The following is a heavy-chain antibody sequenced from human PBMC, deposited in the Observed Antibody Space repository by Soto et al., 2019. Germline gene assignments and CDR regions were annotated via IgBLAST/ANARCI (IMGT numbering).Heavy chain of an antibody. J-gene: IGHJ4*02. CDR1: GFTFSSYA. D-gene: IGHD7-27*01. CDR2: ISYDGSNK. Sequence: QVQLVESGGGVVQPGRSLRLSCAASGFTFSSYAMHWVRQAPGKGLEWVAVISYDGSNKYYADSVKGRFTISRDNSKNTLYLQMNSLRAEDTAVYYCARSPGDGFDYWGQGTLVTVSS. CDR3: ARSPGDGFDY. V-gene: IGHV3-30-3*01.